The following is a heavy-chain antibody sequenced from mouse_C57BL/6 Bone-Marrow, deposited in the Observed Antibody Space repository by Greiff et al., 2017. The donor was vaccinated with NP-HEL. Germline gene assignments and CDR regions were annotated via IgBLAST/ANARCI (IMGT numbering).Heavy chain of an antibody. CDR2: ISDGGSYT. CDR3: ARDQYYIYWYFDV. D-gene: IGHD1-2*01. V-gene: IGHV5-4*01. Sequence: EVKLMESGGGLVKPGGSLKLSCAASGFTFSSSAMSWVRQTPEKRLEWVATISDGGSYTYYPDNVKGRFPISRDNAKNNLYLQRSHLKSEDTAMYYCARDQYYIYWYFDVWGTGTTVTVSS. CDR1: GFTFSSSA. J-gene: IGHJ1*03.